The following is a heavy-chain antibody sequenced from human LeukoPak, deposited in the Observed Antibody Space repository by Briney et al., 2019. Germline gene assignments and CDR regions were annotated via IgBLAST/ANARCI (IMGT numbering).Heavy chain of an antibody. Sequence: PGRSLRLSCTASGFTFCDYAMSWVRQAPGKGLEWVGFIRSKAYGGTTEYAASVKGRFTISRDDSKSIAYLQMNSLKTEDTAVYYCTREDYDILTSYGMDVWGKGTTVTVSS. D-gene: IGHD3-9*01. CDR3: TREDYDILTSYGMDV. CDR2: IRSKAYGGTT. CDR1: GFTFCDYA. V-gene: IGHV3-49*04. J-gene: IGHJ6*04.